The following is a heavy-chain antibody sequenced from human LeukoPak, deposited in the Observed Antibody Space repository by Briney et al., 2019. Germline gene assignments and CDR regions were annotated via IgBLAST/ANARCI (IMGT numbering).Heavy chain of an antibody. D-gene: IGHD6-6*01. CDR1: EFTFSSYG. J-gene: IGHJ4*02. Sequence: PGGSLRLSCAASEFTFSSYGMHWVRQAPGKGLEWVAVIWYDGSNKYYADSVKGRFTISRDNSKNTLYLQMNSLRAEDTAVYYCARDRSSSSSPFDYWGQGTLVTVSS. V-gene: IGHV3-33*08. CDR3: ARDRSSSSSPFDY. CDR2: IWYDGSNK.